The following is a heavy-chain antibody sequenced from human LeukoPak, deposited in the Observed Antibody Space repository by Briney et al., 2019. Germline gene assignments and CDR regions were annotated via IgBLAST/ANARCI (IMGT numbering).Heavy chain of an antibody. CDR1: GYTFTSYG. CDR2: ISAYNGNT. V-gene: IGHV1-18*04. Sequence: GVSVKVSCKASGYTFTSYGISWVRQAPGQGLEWMGWISAYNGNTNYAQKLQGRVTMTTDTSTSTAYMELRSLRSDDTAVYYCARASITMVRGVLDPWGQGTLVTVSS. J-gene: IGHJ5*02. CDR3: ARASITMVRGVLDP. D-gene: IGHD3-10*01.